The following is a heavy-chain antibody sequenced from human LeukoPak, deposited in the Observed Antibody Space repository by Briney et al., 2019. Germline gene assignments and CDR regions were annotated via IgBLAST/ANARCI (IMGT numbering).Heavy chain of an antibody. V-gene: IGHV4-31*03. CDR2: IYYSGST. J-gene: IGHJ4*02. Sequence: SQTLSLTCTVSGGSISSGGYYWSWIRQHPGKGLEWIGYIYYSGSTYYNPSLKSRVTISVDTSKNQSSLKLSSVTAADTAVYYCARLILAEWSDRYFDYWGQGTLVTVSS. CDR3: ARLILAEWSDRYFDY. D-gene: IGHD3-16*01. CDR1: GGSISSGGYY.